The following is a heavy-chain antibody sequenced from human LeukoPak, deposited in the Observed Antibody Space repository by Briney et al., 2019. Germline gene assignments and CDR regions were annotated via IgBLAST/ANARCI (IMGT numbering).Heavy chain of an antibody. J-gene: IGHJ3*02. D-gene: IGHD4-23*01. Sequence: ASVKVSCKASGYTFTSYYMHWVRQAPGQGLEWMGIINPSGGSTSYAQKFQGRVTMTRDMSTSTVYMELSSLRSEGTAGYYCASSWEGGNFVAFDIWGQGTMVTVSS. CDR2: INPSGGST. V-gene: IGHV1-46*01. CDR1: GYTFTSYY. CDR3: ASSWEGGNFVAFDI.